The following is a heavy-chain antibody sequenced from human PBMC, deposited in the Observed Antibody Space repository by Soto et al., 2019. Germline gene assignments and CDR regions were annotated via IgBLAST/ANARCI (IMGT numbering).Heavy chain of an antibody. CDR3: AKGHPPVVAATPLDY. CDR1: GFTFDDYA. Sequence: EVQLVESGGGLVQPGRSLRLSCAASGFTFDDYAMHWVRQAPGKGLEWVSGISWNSGSIGYADSVKGRFTISRDNAKNSLYLQMNSLRAEDTALYYCAKGHPPVVAATPLDYWAREPWSPSPQ. D-gene: IGHD2-15*01. CDR2: ISWNSGSI. J-gene: IGHJ4*02. V-gene: IGHV3-9*01.